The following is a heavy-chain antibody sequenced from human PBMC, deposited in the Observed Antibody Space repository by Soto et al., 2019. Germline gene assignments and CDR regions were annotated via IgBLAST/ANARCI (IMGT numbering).Heavy chain of an antibody. J-gene: IGHJ4*02. Sequence: EVQLLESGGGLVQPGGSLRLSCAASGFTFSSYAMSWVRQAPGKGLEWVSAISGSGGGTYYADSVKGRFTISRDNSKNTLYLQMNSLRAEDTAVYYCAKGGGYCSSTSCYAGYYFDCWGQGTLVTVSS. V-gene: IGHV3-23*01. CDR3: AKGGGYCSSTSCYAGYYFDC. CDR1: GFTFSSYA. D-gene: IGHD2-2*01. CDR2: ISGSGGGT.